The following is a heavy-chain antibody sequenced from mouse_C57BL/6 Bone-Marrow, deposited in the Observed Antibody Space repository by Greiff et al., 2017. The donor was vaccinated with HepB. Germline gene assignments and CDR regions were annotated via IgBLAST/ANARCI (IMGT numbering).Heavy chain of an antibody. CDR2: INPNNGGT. V-gene: IGHV1-26*01. J-gene: IGHJ1*03. CDR1: GYTFTDYY. Sequence: EVQLQQSGPELVKPGASVKISCKASGYTFTDYYMNWVKQSHGKSLEWIGDINPNNGGTSYNQKFKGKATLTVDKSSSTAYMELRSLTSEDSAVYYCAPFHWYFDVWGTGTTVTVSS. CDR3: APFHWYFDV.